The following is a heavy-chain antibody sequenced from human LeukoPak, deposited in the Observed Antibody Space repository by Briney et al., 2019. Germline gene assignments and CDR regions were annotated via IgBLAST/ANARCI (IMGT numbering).Heavy chain of an antibody. V-gene: IGHV4-59*01. J-gene: IGHJ2*01. Sequence: PSETLSLTCTVSGGSISSYYWSWIRQPPGKGLEWLGYIYYSGSTNYNPSLKSRVTISVDTSKNQFSLKLSSVTAADTAVYYCARASDYVSYWYFDLWGRGTLVTVSS. D-gene: IGHD4-17*01. CDR2: IYYSGST. CDR1: GGSISSYY. CDR3: ARASDYVSYWYFDL.